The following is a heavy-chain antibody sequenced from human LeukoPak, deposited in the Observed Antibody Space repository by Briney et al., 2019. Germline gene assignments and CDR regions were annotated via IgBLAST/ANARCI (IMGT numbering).Heavy chain of an antibody. CDR1: GFTFRNFG. J-gene: IGHJ4*02. V-gene: IGHV3-30*02. CDR3: ARDTPPMVRVD. CDR2: IRYDGSDK. Sequence: GGSLRLSCAASGFTFRNFGMHWVRQAPGKWLEWVAFIRYDGSDKYYADSVKGRFTISRDISKNTLYLQMNSLRAEDTAVYYCARDTPPMVRVDWGQGTLVTVSS. D-gene: IGHD3-10*01.